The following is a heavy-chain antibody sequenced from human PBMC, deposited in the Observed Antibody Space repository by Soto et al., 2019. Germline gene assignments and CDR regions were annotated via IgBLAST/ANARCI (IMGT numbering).Heavy chain of an antibody. J-gene: IGHJ4*02. D-gene: IGHD3-16*02. Sequence: EVQLLESGGGLVQPGGSLRLSCTASGITFSNYAMSWVRQAPRKGLEWVSSISTSGGRPYYADSVKGRFTISRDNSKNTLYQQMNSLRVEDTAVYYSAKDPDRYEYVWGTYRYIDHWGQGTLVTVSS. V-gene: IGHV3-23*01. CDR1: GITFSNYA. CDR2: ISTSGGRP. CDR3: AKDPDRYEYVWGTYRYIDH.